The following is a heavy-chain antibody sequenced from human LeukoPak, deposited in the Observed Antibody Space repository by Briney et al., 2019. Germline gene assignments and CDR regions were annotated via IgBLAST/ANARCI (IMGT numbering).Heavy chain of an antibody. CDR1: GYTFTSYG. J-gene: IGHJ4*02. Sequence: ASVKVSCKASGYTFTSYGTSWVRQAPGQGLEWMGWISAYNGNTNYAQDLQGRVTMTTDTSTTTAYMELRSLRSDDTAVYYCARGDRLVVRGVIAPFDYWGQGTLVTVSS. V-gene: IGHV1-18*01. CDR3: ARGDRLVVRGVIAPFDY. D-gene: IGHD3-10*01. CDR2: ISAYNGNT.